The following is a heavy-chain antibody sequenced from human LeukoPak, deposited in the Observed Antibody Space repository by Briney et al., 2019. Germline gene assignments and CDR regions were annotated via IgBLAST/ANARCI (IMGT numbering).Heavy chain of an antibody. V-gene: IGHV1-69*17. CDR2: IIPIFGIA. J-gene: IGHJ5*02. CDR3: AKGREIAVAGFEDWFDP. Sequence: SVKVSCKASGGTFSSYAISWVRQAPGQGLEWMGRIIPIFGIANYAQKFQGRVTITADKSTSTAYMELSSLRSEDTAVYYCAKGREIAVAGFEDWFDPWGQGSLVTVAS. CDR1: GGTFSSYA. D-gene: IGHD6-19*01.